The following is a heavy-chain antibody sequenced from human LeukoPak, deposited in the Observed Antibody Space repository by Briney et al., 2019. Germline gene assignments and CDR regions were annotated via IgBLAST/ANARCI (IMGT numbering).Heavy chain of an antibody. CDR1: EFGFSSST. CDR3: VVGGAGGGYFPN. D-gene: IGHD3-16*01. J-gene: IGHJ1*01. V-gene: IGHV3-7*01. Sequence: GGSLRLSSAAHEFGFSSSTMSWVRQAAGKGLEWVAKMKEDGSDEEYVDAVKGRFTISRDNAKNSLYLQMNSLRPEDTAVYFCVVGGAGGGYFPNWGQGSLVIVSS. CDR2: MKEDGSDE.